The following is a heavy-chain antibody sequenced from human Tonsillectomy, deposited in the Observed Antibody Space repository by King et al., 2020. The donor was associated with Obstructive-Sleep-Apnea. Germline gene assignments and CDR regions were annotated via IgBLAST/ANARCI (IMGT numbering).Heavy chain of an antibody. J-gene: IGHJ6*02. CDR3: ARERGDGYLYYYGVDV. D-gene: IGHD5-24*01. CDR2: ITSSSSTM. CDR1: GFSLSGYS. V-gene: IGHV3-48*01. Sequence: VQLVESGGGLVQPGGSLRLSCAASGFSLSGYSMNWVRQAPGKGLEWISYITSSSSTMRYADSVKGRFTISRDNAKNSIYLQMNNLIAEDTALYYCARERGDGYLYYYGVDVWGRGTTVTVSS.